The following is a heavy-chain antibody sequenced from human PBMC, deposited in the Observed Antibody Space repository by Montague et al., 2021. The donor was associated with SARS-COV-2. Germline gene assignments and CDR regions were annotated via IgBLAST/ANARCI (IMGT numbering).Heavy chain of an antibody. Sequence: SLRLSCAASGFTFSSYSMNWVRQAPGKGLEWVSSISSSSSYIYYXDSVKGRFTISRDNAKTSLYMQMNSLRAEDTAVYYCARGIRITMVRGVTIDYWGQGTLVTVSS. CDR1: GFTFSSYS. CDR3: ARGIRITMVRGVTIDY. CDR2: ISSSSSYI. V-gene: IGHV3-21*01. J-gene: IGHJ4*02. D-gene: IGHD3-10*01.